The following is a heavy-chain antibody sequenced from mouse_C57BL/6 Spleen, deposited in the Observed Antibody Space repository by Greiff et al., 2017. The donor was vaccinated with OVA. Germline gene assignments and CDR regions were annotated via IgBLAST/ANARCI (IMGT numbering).Heavy chain of an antibody. CDR1: GYTFTSYW. Sequence: QVQLQQPGAELLKPGASVKVSCKASGYTFTSYWMHWVKQRPGQGLEWIGRIHPSDSDTNYNQKFKGKATLTVDKSSSTAYMQLSSLTSEDSAVYYCAIEGGLYYYGSSYGNAMDYWGQGTSVTVSS. CDR2: IHPSDSDT. CDR3: AIEGGLYYYGSSYGNAMDY. J-gene: IGHJ4*01. V-gene: IGHV1-74*01. D-gene: IGHD1-1*01.